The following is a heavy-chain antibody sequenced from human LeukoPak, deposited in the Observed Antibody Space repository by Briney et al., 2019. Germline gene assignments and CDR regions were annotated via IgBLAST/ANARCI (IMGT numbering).Heavy chain of an antibody. D-gene: IGHD5-18*01. CDR1: GFTFSSYW. Sequence: PGGSLRLSCAASGFTFSSYWMSWVRQAPGKGLEWVANIKQDGSEKYYVDSVKGRFTISRDNAKNSLYLQMNSLRAEDTAVYYCARARSYGSPPYYHYYGMDVWGQGTAVTVSS. CDR3: ARARSYGSPPYYHYYGMDV. V-gene: IGHV3-7*05. CDR2: IKQDGSEK. J-gene: IGHJ6*02.